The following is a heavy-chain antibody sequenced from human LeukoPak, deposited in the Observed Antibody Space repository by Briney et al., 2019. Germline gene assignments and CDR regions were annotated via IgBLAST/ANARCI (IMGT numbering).Heavy chain of an antibody. CDR2: IRSKAYGGTT. D-gene: IGHD3-10*01. Sequence: GGSLRLSCTASGFTFGDYAMSWFRQAPGKGLEWVGFIRSKAYGGTTEYAASVKGRFTISRDDSKSIAYLQMNSLKTEDTAVYYCTRQLLWFGELDRIDYWGQGTLVTVSS. V-gene: IGHV3-49*03. CDR3: TRQLLWFGELDRIDY. J-gene: IGHJ4*02. CDR1: GFTFGDYA.